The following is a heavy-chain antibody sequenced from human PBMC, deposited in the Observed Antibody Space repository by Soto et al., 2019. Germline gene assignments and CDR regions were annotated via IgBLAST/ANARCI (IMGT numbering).Heavy chain of an antibody. J-gene: IGHJ5*01. Sequence: GSLRLPGPASEFTFTDYYMTWIRQAPGKGLEWVSYISSSSDYTRYADSVKGRFTISRDNAKNSLYLQMNSLRAEDTAVYYCARALSLDSGDSGWFDFWGHGTLVTVPS. D-gene: IGHD2-15*01. CDR1: EFTFTDYY. V-gene: IGHV3-11*06. CDR3: ARALSLDSGDSGWFDF. CDR2: ISSSSDYT.